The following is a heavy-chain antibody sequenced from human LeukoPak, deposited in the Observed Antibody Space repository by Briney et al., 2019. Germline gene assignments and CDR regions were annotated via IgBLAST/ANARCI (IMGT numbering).Heavy chain of an antibody. D-gene: IGHD1-1*01. CDR2: IYSGGST. CDR3: ARGPMDDNYYYYYGMDV. CDR1: GFTVSSNY. J-gene: IGHJ6*04. V-gene: IGHV3-53*01. Sequence: TGGSLRLSCAASGFTVSSNYMSWVRQAPGKGLEWVSVIYSGGSTYYADSVKGRFTISRDNSKNTLYLQMNSLRAEDTAVYYCARGPMDDNYYYYYGMDVWGKGTMVTVSS.